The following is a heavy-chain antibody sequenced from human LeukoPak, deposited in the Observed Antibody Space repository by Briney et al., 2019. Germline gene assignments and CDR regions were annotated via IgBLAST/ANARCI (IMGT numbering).Heavy chain of an antibody. CDR1: GFSLSAYN. V-gene: IGHV3-48*01. D-gene: IGHD1-1*01. Sequence: GGSLRLSCEGSGFSLSAYNMNWVRQAPGKGLESVSYISSSSATIFYADSVKGRFTISRDNAKNSLYLQMNSLRPEDTAVYFCARDRHDPGLYYYYMDVWGKGTTVTVSS. J-gene: IGHJ6*03. CDR3: ARDRHDPGLYYYYMDV. CDR2: ISSSSATI.